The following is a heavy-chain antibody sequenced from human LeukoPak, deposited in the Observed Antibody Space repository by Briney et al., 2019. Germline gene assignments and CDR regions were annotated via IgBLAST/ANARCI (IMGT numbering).Heavy chain of an antibody. D-gene: IGHD2-2*01. Sequence: ASVKVSCKASGYTFTSYGISWVRQAPGQGLEWMGWISAYNGNTNYAQKLQGRVTMTTDTSTSTAYMELRSLRSDDTAVYYCASFIGYCSSTSCPFEYRGQGTLVTVSS. J-gene: IGHJ4*02. CDR3: ASFIGYCSSTSCPFEY. V-gene: IGHV1-18*04. CDR1: GYTFTSYG. CDR2: ISAYNGNT.